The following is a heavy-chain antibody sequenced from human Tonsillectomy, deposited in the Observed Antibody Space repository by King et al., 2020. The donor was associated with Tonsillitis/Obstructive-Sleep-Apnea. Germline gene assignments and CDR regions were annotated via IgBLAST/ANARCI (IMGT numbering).Heavy chain of an antibody. V-gene: IGHV1-18*01. D-gene: IGHD3-22*01. CDR1: GYTFTNYG. CDR3: ARDSMSHYYDSSGYYTFDY. CDR2: ISPYNGDT. J-gene: IGHJ4*02. Sequence: LVQSGAEVKKPGASVKVSCKASGYTFTNYGISWVRQAPGQGLEWMGWISPYNGDTNYAQKLQGRVTMTTGTSTSTAYMELRSLRSDDTAVYYCARDSMSHYYDSSGYYTFDYWGQGTLVTVSS.